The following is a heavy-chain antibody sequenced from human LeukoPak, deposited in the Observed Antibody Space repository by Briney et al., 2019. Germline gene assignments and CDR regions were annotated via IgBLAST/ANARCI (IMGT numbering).Heavy chain of an antibody. Sequence: SETLSLTCAVSGVSFDDYYWSWVRQTPGKGLEWIGEINHSGYTNDNPSLKSRVSLSIDTSRKQFSLNLRSVTVADAGIYFCTRMTRGHDYWGQGTQVTVSS. V-gene: IGHV4-34*01. J-gene: IGHJ4*02. CDR3: TRMTRGHDY. D-gene: IGHD4-11*01. CDR1: GVSFDDYY. CDR2: INHSGYT.